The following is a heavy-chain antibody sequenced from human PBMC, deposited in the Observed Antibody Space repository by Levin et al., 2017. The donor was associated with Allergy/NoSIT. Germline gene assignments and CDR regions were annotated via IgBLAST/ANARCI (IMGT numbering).Heavy chain of an antibody. Sequence: SGPTLVKPTETLTLTCTVSGFSLSNARMGVSWIRQPPGKALEWLAHIFSNDEKSYSTSLKSRLTISKDTSKSQVVLTMTNMDPVDTATYYCARSIPNCTGGVCPPLTAAFDIWGQGTMVTVSS. V-gene: IGHV2-26*01. J-gene: IGHJ3*02. CDR1: GFSLSNARMG. CDR3: ARSIPNCTGGVCPPLTAAFDI. CDR2: IFSNDEK. D-gene: IGHD2-8*02.